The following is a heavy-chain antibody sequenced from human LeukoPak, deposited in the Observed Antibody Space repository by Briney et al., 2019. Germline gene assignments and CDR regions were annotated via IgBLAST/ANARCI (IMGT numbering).Heavy chain of an antibody. CDR3: ARFLVPYDAFDI. J-gene: IGHJ3*02. V-gene: IGHV4-61*02. Sequence: NPSETLSLTCTVSGGSISSGSYYWSWIRQPAGKGLEWIGRIYTSGSTNYNPSLKSRVTISVDTSKNQFSLKLSSVTAADTAVYYCARFLVPYDAFDIWGQGTMVTVSS. CDR2: IYTSGST. D-gene: IGHD2-8*02. CDR1: GGSISSGSYY.